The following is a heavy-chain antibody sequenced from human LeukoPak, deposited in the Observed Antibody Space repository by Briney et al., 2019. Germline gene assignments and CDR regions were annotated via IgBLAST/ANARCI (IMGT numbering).Heavy chain of an antibody. V-gene: IGHV4-61*02. D-gene: IGHD3-10*01. J-gene: IGHJ4*02. CDR2: IYTSGST. CDR3: CITMVRGVPKSGFDY. CDR1: GGSISSGSYY. Sequence: PSETLSLTCTVSGGSISSGSYYWSWIRQPAGKGLEWIGRIYTSGSTNYNPSLKSRVTISVDTSKNQFSLKLSSVTAADTAVYYCCITMVRGVPKSGFDYWGQGTLVTVSS.